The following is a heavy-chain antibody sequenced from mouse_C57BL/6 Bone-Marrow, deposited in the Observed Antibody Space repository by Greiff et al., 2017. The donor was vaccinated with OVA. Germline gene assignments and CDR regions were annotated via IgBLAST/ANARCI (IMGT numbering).Heavy chain of an antibody. Sequence: VMLVESGPGLVAPSQSLSITCTASGFSLTSYAISWVRQPPGKGLEWLGVICTGGGTTYNSALKSRLSISKDNSKSQVFLKMNSLQTDDTARYYCARHPVPYWGQWTLVTVSA. CDR2: ICTGGGT. V-gene: IGHV2-9-1*01. CDR1: GFSLTSYA. D-gene: IGHD1-1*01. CDR3: ARHPVPY. J-gene: IGHJ3*01.